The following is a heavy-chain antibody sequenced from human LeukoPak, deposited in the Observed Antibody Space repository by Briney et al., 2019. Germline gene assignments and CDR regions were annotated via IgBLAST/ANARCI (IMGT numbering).Heavy chain of an antibody. J-gene: IGHJ5*02. CDR2: INHSGST. CDR1: GGSFSGYY. Sequence: SETLSLTCAVYGGSFSGYYWSWIRQPPGKGLEWIGEINHSGSTNYNPSLKSRVTISVDTSKNQFSLKLSSVTAADTAVYYCARGDHYDFWSGYYQRWFDPWGQGTLVTVSS. V-gene: IGHV4-34*01. D-gene: IGHD3-3*01. CDR3: ARGDHYDFWSGYYQRWFDP.